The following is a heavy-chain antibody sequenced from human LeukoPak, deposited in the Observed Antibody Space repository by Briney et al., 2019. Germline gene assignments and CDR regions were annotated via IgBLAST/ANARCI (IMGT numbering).Heavy chain of an antibody. CDR1: GDSISSHY. J-gene: IGHJ4*02. D-gene: IGHD3-22*01. Sequence: SETLSLTCTVSGDSISSHYWSRIRQPPGKGLEWIGYVYYSGSTNYNPSLKSRVTISVDTSKNQFSLKLSSVTAADAAMYYCARLYYDSSGQYYFDYWGQGTLVTVSS. CDR2: VYYSGST. CDR3: ARLYYDSSGQYYFDY. V-gene: IGHV4-59*11.